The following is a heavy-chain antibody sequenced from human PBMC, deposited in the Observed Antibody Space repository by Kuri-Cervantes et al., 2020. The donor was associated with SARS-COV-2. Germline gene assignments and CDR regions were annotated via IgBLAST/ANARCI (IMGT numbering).Heavy chain of an antibody. V-gene: IGHV1-8*01. CDR1: GDTFTGYD. CDR2: MNPKIDIS. J-gene: IGHJ4*01. D-gene: IGHD1-26*01. CDR3: ARKTRGTFDLDY. Sequence: ASVKVSCKASGDTFTGYDISWVRQAPGQGLEWVGWMNPKIDISGSVKKFQGRVTMTRDTSTITAYMELTSLGSQDTAVYYCARKTRGTFDLDYWGPGTPVTVSS.